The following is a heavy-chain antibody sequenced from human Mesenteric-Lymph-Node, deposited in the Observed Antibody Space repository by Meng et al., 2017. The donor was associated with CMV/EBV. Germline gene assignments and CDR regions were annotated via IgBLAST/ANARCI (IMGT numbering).Heavy chain of an antibody. CDR1: GGTFINYA. D-gene: IGHD3-22*01. V-gene: IGHV1-69*01. J-gene: IGHJ4*02. CDR3: ASRQDSSGFAYYFDY. CDR2: VIPFLEIR. Sequence: AGGTFINYAFTWVRQAPGQGLEWMGGVIPFLEIRNYAQKLQGRVTITADESTSTVYMELSSLRSEDTAVYYCASRQDSSGFAYYFDYWGQGTLVTVSS.